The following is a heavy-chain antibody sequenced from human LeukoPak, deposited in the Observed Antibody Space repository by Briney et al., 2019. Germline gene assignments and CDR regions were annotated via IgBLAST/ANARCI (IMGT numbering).Heavy chain of an antibody. CDR3: ARGGTLMITFGGVDY. CDR2: INPNSGGT. Sequence: ASMKVSCKASGYTFTAYYLHWLRQAPGQGLEWMGWINPNSGGTNYAQKFQGRVTMTRDTSISTAYMELSRLRSDDTAVYYCARGGTLMITFGGVDYWGQGTLVTVSS. V-gene: IGHV1-2*02. D-gene: IGHD3-16*01. J-gene: IGHJ4*02. CDR1: GYTFTAYY.